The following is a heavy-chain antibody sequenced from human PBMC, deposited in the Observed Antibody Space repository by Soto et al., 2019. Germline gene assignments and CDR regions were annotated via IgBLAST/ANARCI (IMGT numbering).Heavy chain of an antibody. Sequence: GGALRLSFSASGFTFSIYAMHWVHQSPGQGLEYVSSISTNGGSTDYADSVKGRFTVSRDNSKNTVYLQMSRLRVEDTAVYYCVKGEYYYDSSGYYPFDYWGQGTLVTSPQ. CDR2: ISTNGGST. J-gene: IGHJ4*02. V-gene: IGHV3-64D*06. CDR1: GFTFSIYA. CDR3: VKGEYYYDSSGYYPFDY. D-gene: IGHD3-22*01.